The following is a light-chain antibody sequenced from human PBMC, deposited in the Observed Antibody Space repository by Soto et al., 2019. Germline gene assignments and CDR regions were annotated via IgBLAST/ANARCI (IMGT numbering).Light chain of an antibody. CDR2: GNC. V-gene: IGLV1-40*01. CDR1: SSNIGAGYD. Sequence: QSVLTQPPSVSGAPGQRVTISCTGSSSNIGAGYDVHWYQQLPGTAPKLLIYGNCNRPSGVPDRFSGSKSGTSASLAITGLQAEDEADYYCQSYDSSLSGWVFGGGNKLTVL. J-gene: IGLJ3*02. CDR3: QSYDSSLSGWV.